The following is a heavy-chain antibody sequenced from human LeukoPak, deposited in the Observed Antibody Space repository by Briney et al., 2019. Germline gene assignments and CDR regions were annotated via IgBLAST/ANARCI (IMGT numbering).Heavy chain of an antibody. V-gene: IGHV4-4*07. CDR1: GASISSYY. Sequence: SETLSLTCTVSGASISSYYWTWLRQPAGKGLEWIGRMYNSDSPNYNPSLTRRVTMSVDTSKNQVSLRLTSVTAADTAVYYGARESAVAGITALDYWGQGTLATVSS. D-gene: IGHD6-19*01. CDR2: MYNSDSP. J-gene: IGHJ4*02. CDR3: ARESAVAGITALDY.